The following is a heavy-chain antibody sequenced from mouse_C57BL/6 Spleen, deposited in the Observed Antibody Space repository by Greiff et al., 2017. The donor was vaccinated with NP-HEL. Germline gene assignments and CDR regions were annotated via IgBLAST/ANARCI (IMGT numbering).Heavy chain of an antibody. Sequence: QVQLKESGAELVKPGASVKISCKASGYAFSSYWMNWVKQRPGKGLEWIGQIYPGDGDTNYNGKFKGKATLTADKSSSTAYMQLSSLTSEDSAVYFCARNSNYGGFAYWGQGTLVTVSA. V-gene: IGHV1-80*01. J-gene: IGHJ3*01. CDR3: ARNSNYGGFAY. CDR1: GYAFSSYW. D-gene: IGHD2-5*01. CDR2: IYPGDGDT.